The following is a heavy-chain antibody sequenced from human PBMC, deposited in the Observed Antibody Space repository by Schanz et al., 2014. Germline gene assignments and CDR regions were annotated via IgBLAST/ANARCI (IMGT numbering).Heavy chain of an antibody. CDR3: ARGTPFLCDY. CDR1: GFTFDNYA. D-gene: IGHD3-16*01. Sequence: EVQLVESGGGLVQPGRSLRLSCAASGFTFDNYAMHWVRQAPGKGLEWVSSISWNSGSVAYADSVKGRFTISRDDAKNSLYLQMNSLRAEDTALYYCARGTPFLCDYWGQGTLVTVSS. J-gene: IGHJ4*02. V-gene: IGHV3-9*01. CDR2: ISWNSGSV.